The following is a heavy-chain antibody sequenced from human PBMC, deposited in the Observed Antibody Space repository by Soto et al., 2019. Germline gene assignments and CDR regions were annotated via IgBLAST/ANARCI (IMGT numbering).Heavy chain of an antibody. V-gene: IGHV4-30-4*01. CDR1: GGSISSGDYY. J-gene: IGHJ5*02. D-gene: IGHD2-2*01. CDR2: IYYSGST. CDR3: ARAPPIGYCSSTSCYPGAYWFDP. Sequence: PSETLSLTCTVSGGSISSGDYYWSWIRQPPGKGLEWIGYIYYSGSTYYNPSLKSQVTISVDTSKNQFSLKLSSVTAADTAVYYCARAPPIGYCSSTSCYPGAYWFDPWGQGTLVTVSS.